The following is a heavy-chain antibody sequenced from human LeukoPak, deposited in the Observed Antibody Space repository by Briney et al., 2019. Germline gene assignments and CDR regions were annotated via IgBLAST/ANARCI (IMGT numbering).Heavy chain of an antibody. CDR1: GYTFTSYG. D-gene: IGHD3-9*01. J-gene: IGHJ4*02. CDR2: ISAYNGNT. Sequence: ASVKVSCKASGYTFTSYGISWVRQAPGQGLEWMGWISAYNGNTNYAQKLQGRVTMTTDTSTSTAYMGLRSLRSDDTAVYYCARDYDILTGYPGGDFDYWGQGTLVTVSS. V-gene: IGHV1-18*01. CDR3: ARDYDILTGYPGGDFDY.